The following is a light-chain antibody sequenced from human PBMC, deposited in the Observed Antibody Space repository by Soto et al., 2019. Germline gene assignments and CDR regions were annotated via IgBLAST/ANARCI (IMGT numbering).Light chain of an antibody. CDR3: QQRSNWPST. J-gene: IGKJ2*01. CDR2: DAS. Sequence: EIVLTQSPATLSLYPGERTTLSCRASQRVSSYLAWYQQKPGQAPRLLIYDASNRATGIPARFSGSGSGTDFTLTISSLEPEDFAVYYCQQRSNWPSTFGHVTNLDTK. V-gene: IGKV3-11*01. CDR1: QRVSSY.